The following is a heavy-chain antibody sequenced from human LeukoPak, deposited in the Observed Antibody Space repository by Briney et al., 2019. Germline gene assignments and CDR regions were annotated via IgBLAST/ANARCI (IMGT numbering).Heavy chain of an antibody. CDR2: IYYSGST. V-gene: IGHV4-61*01. CDR1: GGSISSSSYY. J-gene: IGHJ6*02. CDR3: ASIGSGSYYDYYYYGMDV. D-gene: IGHD1-26*01. Sequence: PSETLSLTCTVSGGSISSSSYYWSWIRQPPGKGLEWIGYIYYSGSTNYNPSLKSRVTISVDTSKNQFSLKLSSVTAADTAVYYCASIGSGSYYDYYYYGMDVWGQGTTVTVSS.